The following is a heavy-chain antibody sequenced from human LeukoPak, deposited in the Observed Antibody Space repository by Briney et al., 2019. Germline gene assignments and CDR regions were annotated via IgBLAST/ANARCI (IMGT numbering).Heavy chain of an antibody. CDR3: ASEAYCSGGRCSVQRVAS. CDR1: GYTFTANY. CDR2: XXXXNGDT. V-gene: IGHV1-2*02. D-gene: IGHD2-15*01. Sequence: ASVKVSFKASGYTFTANYMHWVXQAPGPGQEXXXXXXXXNGDTKHAQKFQSTLTIXXDXSIGIAYTELGSLMSDDTAVYYCASEAYCSGGRCSVQRVASWGQGTPVTVSS. J-gene: IGHJ5*02.